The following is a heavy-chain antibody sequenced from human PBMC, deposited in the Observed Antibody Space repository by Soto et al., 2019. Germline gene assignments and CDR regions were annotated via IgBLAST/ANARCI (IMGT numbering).Heavy chain of an antibody. Sequence: ASVKVSCKACGYTFTSNAMHWVRQAPGQRLEWMGWINAGNGNTKYSQKFQGRVTITRDTSASTAYMELSSLRSEDTAVYYCARVRGNGGSGFDYWGQGTLVTVSS. CDR3: ARVRGNGGSGFDY. D-gene: IGHD3-10*01. CDR1: GYTFTSNA. V-gene: IGHV1-3*01. J-gene: IGHJ4*02. CDR2: INAGNGNT.